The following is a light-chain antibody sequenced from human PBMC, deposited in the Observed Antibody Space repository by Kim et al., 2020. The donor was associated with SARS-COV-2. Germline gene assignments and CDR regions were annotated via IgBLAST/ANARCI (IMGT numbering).Light chain of an antibody. CDR2: GAS. CDR1: QKIARSF. Sequence: EFLLTQSPGTLPLSPGDRATLSCRASQKIARSFLAWYQQKPSQATRLLIYGASTRATGIPDRFSGGGSGTDFTLTISRLEPEDFAVYFCQHYDDSRGFTFGQETKRDI. CDR3: QHYDDSRGFT. J-gene: IGKJ2*01. V-gene: IGKV3-20*01.